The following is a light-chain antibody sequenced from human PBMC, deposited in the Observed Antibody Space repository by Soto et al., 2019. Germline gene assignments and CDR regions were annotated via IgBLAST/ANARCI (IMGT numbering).Light chain of an antibody. V-gene: IGKV1-5*03. J-gene: IGKJ4*01. Sequence: DIQMTQSPSTLSASVGDRVTITCRASQSISTWLAWYQQKPGKAPKLLIYKASSLEGGVPSRFSDSGSGTEFNITIRSLQPDDFATYYCQQYNTYPLTFGGGTTVDIE. CDR1: QSISTW. CDR3: QQYNTYPLT. CDR2: KAS.